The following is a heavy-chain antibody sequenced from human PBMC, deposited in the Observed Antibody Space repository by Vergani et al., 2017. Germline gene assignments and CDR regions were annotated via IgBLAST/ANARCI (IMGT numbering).Heavy chain of an antibody. V-gene: IGHV3-21*01. Sequence: EVQMVESGGGLVKPGGSLRLSCVASGFTFSHYSMNWVRQGTGKGLEWVSSISGNNDDVYYGDSVKGRFTITRDIAKNALYLDMGSLRAEDTAVYYCVRDVRVSRTWGQGTLVAVSS. CDR1: GFTFSHYS. J-gene: IGHJ3*01. CDR3: VRDVRVSRT. CDR2: ISGNNDDV. D-gene: IGHD2-8*02.